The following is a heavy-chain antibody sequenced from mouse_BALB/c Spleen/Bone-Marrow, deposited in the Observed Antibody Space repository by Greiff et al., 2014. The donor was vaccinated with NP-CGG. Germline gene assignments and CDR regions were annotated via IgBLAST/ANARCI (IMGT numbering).Heavy chain of an antibody. D-gene: IGHD2-2*01. CDR2: IWSDGST. J-gene: IGHJ4*01. Sequence: QVQLQQSGPDLVTPSQTLSITCTVSGFSFNSYGIHWVRQPPGKGLEWLGVIWSDGSTTYNSAIKYRLSNSKGNAKSQLFLKKNSLQTDDTAKYYCARRERGYPDAMDYWGQGTSVTVSS. V-gene: IGHV2-6-2*01. CDR1: GFSFNSYG. CDR3: ARRERGYPDAMDY.